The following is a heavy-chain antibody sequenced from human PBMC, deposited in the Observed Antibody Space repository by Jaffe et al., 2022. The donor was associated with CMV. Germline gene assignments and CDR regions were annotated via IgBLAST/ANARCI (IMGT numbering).Heavy chain of an antibody. J-gene: IGHJ3*01. CDR3: ARDCVAGFDAFEL. Sequence: EVQLVESGGGLVQPGGSLRLSCAVTGFSVGTTYMSWVRQTPAKGLEWVSFIYDDERTHYADSVKGRFTISRDNSNNTLYLHMHSVRAEDTALYYCARDCVAGFDAFELWGQGTMVTVSS. V-gene: IGHV3-66*01. CDR2: IYDDERT. CDR1: GFSVGTTY. D-gene: IGHD6-19*01.